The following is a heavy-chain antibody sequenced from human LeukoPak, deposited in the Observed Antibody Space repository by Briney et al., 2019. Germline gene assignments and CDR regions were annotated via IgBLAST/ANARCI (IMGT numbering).Heavy chain of an antibody. CDR1: GYTFTIYG. CDR2: IRVYNGNT. D-gene: IGHD3-10*01. Sequence: SSVKVSCKSSGYTFTIYGISWVRQPPGQGREWMGWIRVYNGNTNYAQKFQGRVAMTTDTSTSTAYMELRSLRSDDTAIYYCARSHRYYGSGSYSTIDSWGQGTLVTVSS. J-gene: IGHJ4*02. CDR3: ARSHRYYGSGSYSTIDS. V-gene: IGHV1-18*04.